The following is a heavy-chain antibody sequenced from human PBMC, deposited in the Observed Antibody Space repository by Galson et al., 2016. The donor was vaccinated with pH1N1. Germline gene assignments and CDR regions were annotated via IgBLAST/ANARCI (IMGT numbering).Heavy chain of an antibody. D-gene: IGHD3-10*01. CDR1: GGSFSHYY. Sequence: SETLSLTCAVYGGSFSHYYWSWIRQSPGKGLEWIGEITHSGTTHYNASLKSRVSMSVDTSRNQFSLKLSSVTAADTAVYYCARLSLGGHTETYGRGVWGQGTTVIV. J-gene: IGHJ6*02. V-gene: IGHV4-34*01. CDR2: ITHSGTT. CDR3: ARLSLGGHTETYGRGV.